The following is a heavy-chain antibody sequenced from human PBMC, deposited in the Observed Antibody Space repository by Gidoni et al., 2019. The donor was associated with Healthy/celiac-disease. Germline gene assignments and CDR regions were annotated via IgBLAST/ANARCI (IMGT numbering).Heavy chain of an antibody. Sequence: ANIKQDGSEKYYVDSVKGRFTISRDNAKNSLYLQMNSLRAEDTAVYYCARDHRKSGQLRFLEWLPTRPKGTPYYFDYWGQGTLVTVSS. J-gene: IGHJ4*02. CDR2: IKQDGSEK. D-gene: IGHD3-3*01. V-gene: IGHV3-7*01. CDR3: ARDHRKSGQLRFLEWLPTRPKGTPYYFDY.